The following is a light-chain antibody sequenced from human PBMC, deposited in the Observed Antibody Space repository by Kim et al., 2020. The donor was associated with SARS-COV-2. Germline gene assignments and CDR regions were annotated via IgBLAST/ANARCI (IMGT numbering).Light chain of an antibody. J-gene: IGKJ4*01. CDR3: QLYDSFLFT. CDR2: DAS. CDR1: QDISNY. V-gene: IGKV1-33*01. Sequence: DIQMTQSPSSLSASVGDRVTITCQASQDISNYLNWYQQKPGKAPKVLIYDASKLETGVPSRFSGSGSGTDFTLTISSLQPEDIATYYCQLYDSFLFTFGGGTKVDIK.